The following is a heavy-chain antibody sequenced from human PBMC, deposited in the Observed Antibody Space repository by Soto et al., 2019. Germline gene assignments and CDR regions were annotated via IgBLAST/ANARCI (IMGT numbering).Heavy chain of an antibody. J-gene: IGHJ3*02. D-gene: IGHD3-3*01. CDR1: GYPVTAYY. Sequence: QLHLVQSGAVVKKPGASVTVSCSASGYPVTAYYMHWVRQAPGRGLEWMGGINPATGAAKYTQTFQGRVTVTRDTSTSTVFMELGGLTSEDTAVFYCAIGGGVGVAGSAAFDMWGQGTLVTVSS. CDR2: INPATGAA. CDR3: AIGGGVGVAGSAAFDM. V-gene: IGHV1-2*02.